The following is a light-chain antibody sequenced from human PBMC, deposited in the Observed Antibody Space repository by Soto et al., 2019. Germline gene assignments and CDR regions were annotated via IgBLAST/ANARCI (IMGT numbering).Light chain of an antibody. V-gene: IGLV3-21*02. J-gene: IGLJ3*02. CDR3: QAWDNNNNDVL. CDR1: DIGSKT. CDR2: DDR. Sequence: SYELTQPPSVSVAPGQTAMITCGGIDIGSKTVHWYQQRPGQAPVLVVFDDRYRPSGIPERFSGSNSGSTATLTIGRVEAGDEADYYCQAWDNNNNDVLFGGGTKVTVL.